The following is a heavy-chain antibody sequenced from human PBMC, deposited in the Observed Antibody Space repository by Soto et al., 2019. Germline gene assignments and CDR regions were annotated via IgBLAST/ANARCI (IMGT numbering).Heavy chain of an antibody. CDR3: ARGVYGSGNYYTGPSAFDI. V-gene: IGHV1-69*06. CDR1: GDTLSDQG. D-gene: IGHD3-10*01. CDR2: TIPVFHTV. Sequence: QVQLEQSGAEVKKPGSSVKISCKASGDTLSDQGVSWLRQAPGQGLEWVGGTIPVFHTVKYAPKFQGRVTIVADNSTNIAYMELGSLRSDDTAFYYCARGVYGSGNYYTGPSAFDIWGQGTLVIFSS. J-gene: IGHJ3*02.